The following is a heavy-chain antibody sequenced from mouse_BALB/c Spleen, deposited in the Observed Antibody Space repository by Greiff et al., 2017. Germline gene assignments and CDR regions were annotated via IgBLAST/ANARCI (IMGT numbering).Heavy chain of an antibody. D-gene: IGHD1-1*01. CDR1: GFTFSSFG. V-gene: IGHV5-17*02. CDR3: ARGYYYGDAMDY. Sequence: EVKLMESGGGLVQPGGSRKLSCAASGFTFSSFGMHWVRQAPEKGLEWVAYISSGSSTIYYADTVKGRFTISRDNPKNTLFLQMTSLRSEDTAMYYCARGYYYGDAMDYWGQGTSVTVSS. CDR2: ISSGSSTI. J-gene: IGHJ4*01.